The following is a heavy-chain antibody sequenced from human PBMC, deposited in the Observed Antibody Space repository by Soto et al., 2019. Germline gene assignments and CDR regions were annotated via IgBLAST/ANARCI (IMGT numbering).Heavy chain of an antibody. CDR3: ATGRGVRGVIIPTYYYYGLDV. CDR2: INHSGST. J-gene: IGHJ6*02. CDR1: GGSFSGYF. Sequence: QVQLQQWDAGLLKPSETLSLTCAVYGGSFSGYFWSWIRQPPGKGLEWIGEINHSGSTNYNPSLKSRVTISVDTSKNQFSLKLSSVTAADTAVYYCATGRGVRGVIIPTYYYYGLDVWGQGTTVTVSS. D-gene: IGHD3-10*01. V-gene: IGHV4-34*01.